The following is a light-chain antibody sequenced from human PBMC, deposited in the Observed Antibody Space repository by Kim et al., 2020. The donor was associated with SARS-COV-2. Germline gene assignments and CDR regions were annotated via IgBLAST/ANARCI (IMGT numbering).Light chain of an antibody. CDR2: GAS. J-gene: IGKJ1*01. Sequence: EIVLTQSPGTLSLSPGERATLSCRASQGVTGSYLAWYQQKPGQAPRLLIYGASSRATGIPDRFSGSGSGTDFTLTISRLEPEDFAVYYCQQYGSSPGTFGQGTKVDIK. CDR1: QGVTGSY. V-gene: IGKV3-20*01. CDR3: QQYGSSPGT.